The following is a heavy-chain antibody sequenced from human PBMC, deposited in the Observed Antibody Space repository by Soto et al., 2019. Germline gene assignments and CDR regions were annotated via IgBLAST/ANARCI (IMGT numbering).Heavy chain of an antibody. CDR1: GFTVSSNY. D-gene: IGHD5-12*01. CDR2: IYSGGST. CDR3: AGGPGGPVEMATIQDY. V-gene: IGHV3-53*01. Sequence: EVQLVESGGGLIQPGGSLRLSCAASGFTVSSNYMSWVRQAPGKGLEWVSVIYSGGSTYYADSVKGRFTISRDNSKNTLYLQVNSLRAEDTAVYYCAGGPGGPVEMATIQDYWGQGTLVTVSS. J-gene: IGHJ4*02.